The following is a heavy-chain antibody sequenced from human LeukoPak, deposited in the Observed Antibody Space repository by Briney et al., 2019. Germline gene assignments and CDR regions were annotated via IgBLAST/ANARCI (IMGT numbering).Heavy chain of an antibody. CDR1: GGSISTYY. CDR2: IYYSGST. V-gene: IGHV4-59*01. D-gene: IGHD3-22*01. Sequence: SETLSLTCTVSGGSISTYYWSWIRQPPGKGLEWIGYIYYSGSTHYNPSLKSRVTISVDTSKNQFSLKLSSLTAADTAVYYCARATNYYDSSGYYPRPHFDYWGRGTLVTVSS. J-gene: IGHJ4*02. CDR3: ARATNYYDSSGYYPRPHFDY.